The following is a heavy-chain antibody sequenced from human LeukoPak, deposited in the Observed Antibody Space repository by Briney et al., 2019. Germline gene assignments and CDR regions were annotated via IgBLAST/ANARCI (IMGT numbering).Heavy chain of an antibody. Sequence: SETLSLTCTVSGGSISSYYWSWIRQPPGKGLEWIGYIYYSGSTNYNPSLKSRVTISVDTSKNQFSLKLSSVTAADTAVYYCARADKPYYGMDVWGQGTTVTVSS. D-gene: IGHD3-22*01. CDR2: IYYSGST. CDR1: GGSISSYY. V-gene: IGHV4-59*01. CDR3: ARADKPYYGMDV. J-gene: IGHJ6*02.